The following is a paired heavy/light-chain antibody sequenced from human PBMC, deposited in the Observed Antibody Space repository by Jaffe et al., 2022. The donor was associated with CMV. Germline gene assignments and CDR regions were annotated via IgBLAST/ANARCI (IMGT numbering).Light chain of an antibody. CDR3: QQYYSTPPIT. J-gene: IGKJ5*01. CDR1: QSVLYSSNNKNY. V-gene: IGKV4-1*01. CDR2: WAS. Sequence: DIVMTQSPDSLAVSLGERATINCKSSQSVLYSSNNKNYLAWYQQKPGQPPKLLIYWASTRESGVPDRFSGSGSGTDFTLTISSLQAEDVAVYYCQQYYSTPPITFGQGTRLEIK.
Heavy chain of an antibody. J-gene: IGHJ5*01. Sequence: QVQLVESGGGLVKPGGSLRLSCAASGFTFSDYYMSWIRQAPGKGLEWVSYISSSSSYTNYADSVKGRFTISRDNAKNSLYLQMNSLRAEDTAVYYCAGLHSGDRNWVDYWGQGTLVTVSS. D-gene: IGHD2-15*01. CDR1: GFTFSDYY. V-gene: IGHV3-11*06. CDR3: AGLHSGDRNWVDY. CDR2: ISSSSSYT.